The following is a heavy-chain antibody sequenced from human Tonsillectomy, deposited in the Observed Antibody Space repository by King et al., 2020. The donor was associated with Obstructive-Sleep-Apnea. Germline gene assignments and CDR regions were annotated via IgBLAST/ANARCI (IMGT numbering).Heavy chain of an antibody. Sequence: QLVQSGAEVKKPGASVKVSCKASGYTFTSYYMHWVRQAPGQGLEWMGIINPSGGSTSYAQKFQGRVTMTRDTSTSTVYMELSSLRSEDRAVYYCAREIMITFGGVIAREDYGMDVWGQGTTVTVSS. CDR2: INPSGGST. CDR3: AREIMITFGGVIAREDYGMDV. V-gene: IGHV1-46*01. D-gene: IGHD3-16*02. J-gene: IGHJ6*02. CDR1: GYTFTSYY.